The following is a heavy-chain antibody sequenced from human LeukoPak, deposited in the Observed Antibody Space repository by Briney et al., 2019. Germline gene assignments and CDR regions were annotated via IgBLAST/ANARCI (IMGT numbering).Heavy chain of an antibody. J-gene: IGHJ4*02. Sequence: SGTLSLTCTVSGGSISGYYWSWIRQPPGKGLEWIGEINHSGSTNHNPSLKSRVTISVDTSKNQFSLKLSSVTAADTAVYYCASIAVAGTPSSDYWGQGTLVTVSS. CDR1: GGSISGYY. CDR3: ASIAVAGTPSSDY. V-gene: IGHV4-34*01. CDR2: INHSGST. D-gene: IGHD6-19*01.